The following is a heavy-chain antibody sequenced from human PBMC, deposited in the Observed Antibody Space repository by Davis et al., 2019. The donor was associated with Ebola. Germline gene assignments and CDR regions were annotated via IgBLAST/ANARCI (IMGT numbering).Heavy chain of an antibody. D-gene: IGHD2-21*01. CDR1: GYSISSGYY. CDR3: ASSVVVMAFDY. J-gene: IGHJ4*02. Sequence: PGGSLRLSCAVSGYSISSGYYWGWIRQPPGKGLEWIGSIYHSGSTYYNPSLKSRVTISVDTSKNQFSLKLSSVTAADTAVYYCASSVVVMAFDYWGQGTLVTVSS. CDR2: IYHSGST. V-gene: IGHV4-38-2*01.